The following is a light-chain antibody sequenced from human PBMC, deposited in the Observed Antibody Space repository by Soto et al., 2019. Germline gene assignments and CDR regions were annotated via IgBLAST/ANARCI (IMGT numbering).Light chain of an antibody. CDR1: QSISSW. CDR3: QQYETFSGT. CDR2: DAS. V-gene: IGKV1-5*01. Sequence: DIQMTQSPSTLSASVGARVPITCRASQSISSWLAWYQQKPGKAPKLLIYDASSLESGVPSRFSGSGSATEFTLTISSLQPDDFATYYCQQYETFSGTFGPGTKVDIK. J-gene: IGKJ1*01.